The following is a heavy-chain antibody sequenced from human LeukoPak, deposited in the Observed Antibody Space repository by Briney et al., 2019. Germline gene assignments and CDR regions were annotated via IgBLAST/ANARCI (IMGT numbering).Heavy chain of an antibody. J-gene: IGHJ5*02. D-gene: IGHD3-16*02. Sequence: SETLSLTCTVSGGSISSYYWSWIRQPAGKGLEWIGRIYTSGSTNYNPSLKSRVTMSVDTSKNQFSLKLSSVTAADTAVYYCARGRHDYVWGSYRNWFDPWGQGTLVTVSS. CDR3: ARGRHDYVWGSYRNWFDP. CDR2: IYTSGST. CDR1: GGSISSYY. V-gene: IGHV4-4*07.